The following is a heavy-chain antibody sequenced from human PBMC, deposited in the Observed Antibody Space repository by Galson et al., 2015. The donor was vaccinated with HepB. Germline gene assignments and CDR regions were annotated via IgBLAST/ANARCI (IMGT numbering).Heavy chain of an antibody. CDR2: RYAGGNP. CDR1: GFNVRRNN. D-gene: IGHD6-19*01. V-gene: IGHV3-53*04. J-gene: IGHJ4*02. Sequence: SLRLSCAASGFNVRRNNMTWVRQAPGKGLEWVPVRYAGGNPYYADSVKGRFTIARHNSKKNFYLQMNSLRTNDTAVYYCARSSWLGGTNTDWGRGTLVTVSS. CDR3: ARSSWLGGTNTD.